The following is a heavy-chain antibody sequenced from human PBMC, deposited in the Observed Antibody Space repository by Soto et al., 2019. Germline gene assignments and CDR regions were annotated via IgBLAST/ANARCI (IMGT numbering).Heavy chain of an antibody. D-gene: IGHD2-2*01. Sequence: ASVKVSCKASGYTLTSYGISWVRQAPGQGLEWMGWISAYNGNTNYAQKLQGRVTMTTDTSTSTAYMELRSLRSDDTAVYYCARDGNVVVPAAIFFPGNWCDPWGQGTLVNVSS. CDR1: GYTLTSYG. CDR2: ISAYNGNT. V-gene: IGHV1-18*01. J-gene: IGHJ5*02. CDR3: ARDGNVVVPAAIFFPGNWCDP.